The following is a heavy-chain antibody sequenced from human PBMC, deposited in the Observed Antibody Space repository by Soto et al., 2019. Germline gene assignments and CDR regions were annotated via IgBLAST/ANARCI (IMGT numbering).Heavy chain of an antibody. CDR2: IYHSGST. Sequence: PSETLSLTCTVSGGSISSGGYSWSWIRQPPGKGLEWIGYIYHSGSTYYNPSLKSRVTISVDRSKNQFSLKLSSVTAADTAVYYCARVSGFWSGYPNWFDPWGQGTLVTVSS. D-gene: IGHD3-3*01. J-gene: IGHJ5*02. V-gene: IGHV4-30-2*01. CDR1: GGSISSGGYS. CDR3: ARVSGFWSGYPNWFDP.